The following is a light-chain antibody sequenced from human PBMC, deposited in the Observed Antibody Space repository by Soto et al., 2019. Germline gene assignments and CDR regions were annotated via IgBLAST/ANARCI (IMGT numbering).Light chain of an antibody. V-gene: IGKV1-33*01. CDR1: QDISNR. J-gene: IGKJ2*01. Sequence: DIQMTQSLSSLSASVGDRITITCQASQDISNRLNWYHQKPGKAPNLLIYDASNLAAGVPSGFSGSGSGTDFTFTISSLQPEDIGTYYCQHCFTVPYTFGQGTKLEIK. CDR2: DAS. CDR3: QHCFTVPYT.